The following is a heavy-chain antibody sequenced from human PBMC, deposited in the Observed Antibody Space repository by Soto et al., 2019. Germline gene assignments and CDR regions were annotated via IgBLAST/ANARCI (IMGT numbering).Heavy chain of an antibody. CDR1: GESISSSSYY. J-gene: IGHJ4*02. CDR3: ARQRTTVVTQAYFDH. Sequence: ETLSLTCIVSGESISSSSYYWGWIRQPPGKGLEWIGSIYYSGRTYYNPSFKSRVTIPIDTSKNQFSLKLSSVTATDTAVYYCARQRTTVVTQAYFDHWGQGALVTVSS. CDR2: IYYSGRT. D-gene: IGHD2-21*02. V-gene: IGHV4-39*01.